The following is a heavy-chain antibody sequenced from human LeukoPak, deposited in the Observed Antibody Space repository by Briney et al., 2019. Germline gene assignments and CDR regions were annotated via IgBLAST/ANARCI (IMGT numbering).Heavy chain of an antibody. CDR2: IIPIFGTA. CDR3: ARVIALSDEAVTPRHYFDY. D-gene: IGHD4-17*01. Sequence: ASVKVSCKASGYTFTSYYMHWVRQAPGQGLEWMGGIIPIFGTANYAQKFQGRVTITADESTSTAYMELSSLRSEGTAVYYCARVIALSDEAVTPRHYFDYWGQGTLVTVSS. J-gene: IGHJ4*02. CDR1: GYTFTSYY. V-gene: IGHV1-69*13.